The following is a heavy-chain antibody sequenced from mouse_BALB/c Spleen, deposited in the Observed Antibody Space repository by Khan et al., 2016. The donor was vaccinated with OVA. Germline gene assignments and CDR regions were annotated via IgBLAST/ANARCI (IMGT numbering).Heavy chain of an antibody. CDR1: GYSITSGYS. V-gene: IGHV3-1*02. Sequence: VQLKQSGPDLVKPSQSLSLTCTVTGYSITSGYSWYWIRQFPGNKLEWMGYIYLSGSINYNPSLKSRFSITRDTSKNLFFLQLNSVTTEDTATYYCARDGNYMDYWGQGTSVTVSS. CDR3: ARDGNYMDY. J-gene: IGHJ4*01. D-gene: IGHD2-1*01. CDR2: IYLSGSI.